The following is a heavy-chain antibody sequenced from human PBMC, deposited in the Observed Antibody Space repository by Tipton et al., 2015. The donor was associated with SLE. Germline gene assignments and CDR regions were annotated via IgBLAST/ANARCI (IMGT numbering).Heavy chain of an antibody. CDR3: AKVSGAPYYGMDV. J-gene: IGHJ6*02. V-gene: IGHV4-34*01. CDR1: GGSFSGYY. Sequence: TLSLTCAVYGGSFSGYYWSWIRQPPGKGLEWIGEINHSGSTNYNPSLKSRVTISVDTSKNQFSLKLSSVTAADTAVYYCAKVSGAPYYGMDVWGQGTTVTVSS. CDR2: INHSGST. D-gene: IGHD3-10*01.